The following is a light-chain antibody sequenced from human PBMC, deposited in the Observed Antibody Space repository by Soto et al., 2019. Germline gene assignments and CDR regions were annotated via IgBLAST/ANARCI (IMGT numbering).Light chain of an antibody. J-gene: IGLJ1*01. CDR1: SSNIENNF. Sequence: QSVLTQPPSVSAAPGQKVTISCSGSSSNIENNFVSWYQQLPGTAPKLLIYDTNNRPSGIPDRFSGSKSGTSATLGITGLQTGDEADFYCGTRDISLRAHVFGTGTKLTVL. V-gene: IGLV1-51*01. CDR3: GTRDISLRAHV. CDR2: DTN.